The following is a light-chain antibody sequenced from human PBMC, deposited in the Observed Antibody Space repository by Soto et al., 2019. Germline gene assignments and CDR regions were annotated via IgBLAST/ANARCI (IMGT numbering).Light chain of an antibody. CDR1: TSNLGAGYD. Sequence: QLVLTQPPSVSGAPGQRVTLSCTGNTSNLGAGYDVHWYQQLPGASPKLVIFGNRNRPSGVPERFSGSKSGTSASLAITGLQAEDEADYYCQAYDYSLTASVFGGGTKLTVL. CDR3: QAYDYSLTASV. V-gene: IGLV1-40*01. J-gene: IGLJ3*02. CDR2: GNR.